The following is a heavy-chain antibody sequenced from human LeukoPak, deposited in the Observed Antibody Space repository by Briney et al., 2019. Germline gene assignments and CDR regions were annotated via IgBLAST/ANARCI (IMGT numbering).Heavy chain of an antibody. Sequence: GGSLRLSCAASRFTFSSYTMNWVRQAPGKGLEWISFISSTRTTYYADSVKGRFTISRDNAKNSLYLQMNSLRVDDTAVYYCARRDIVVVVSASDYWGQGTLVTVSS. V-gene: IGHV3-48*01. D-gene: IGHD2-15*01. CDR2: ISSTRTT. J-gene: IGHJ4*02. CDR3: ARRDIVVVVSASDY. CDR1: RFTFSSYT.